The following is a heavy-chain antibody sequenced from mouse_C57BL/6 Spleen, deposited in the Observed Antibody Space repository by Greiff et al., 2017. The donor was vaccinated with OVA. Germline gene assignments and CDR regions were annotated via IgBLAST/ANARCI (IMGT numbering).Heavy chain of an antibody. CDR2: IYIGNGYT. CDR3: ARSFYYGSSYDAMDY. V-gene: IGHV1-58*01. J-gene: IGHJ4*01. Sequence: SGAELVRPGSSVKMSCKTSGYTFTSYGINWVKQRPGQGLEWIGYIYIGNGYTEYNEKFKGKATLTSDTSSSTAYMQLSSLTSEDSAIYVCARSFYYGSSYDAMDYWGQGTSVTVSS. D-gene: IGHD1-1*01. CDR1: GYTFTSYG.